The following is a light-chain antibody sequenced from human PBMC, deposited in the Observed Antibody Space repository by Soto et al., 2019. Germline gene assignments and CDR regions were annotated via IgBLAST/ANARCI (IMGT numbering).Light chain of an antibody. Sequence: EIVMTQSPATLSVSPGERATLSCRASQSVSNNLAWYQQKPGPAPRLLIYGASTRATGIPARFSGSGSGTEFTLTISSLQSEDFAVYYCQQYYDWPPETFGPGTKVDIK. CDR1: QSVSNN. V-gene: IGKV3-15*01. J-gene: IGKJ3*01. CDR2: GAS. CDR3: QQYYDWPPET.